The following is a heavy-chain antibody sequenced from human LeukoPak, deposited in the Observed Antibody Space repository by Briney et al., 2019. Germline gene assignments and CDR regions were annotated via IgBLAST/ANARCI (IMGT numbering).Heavy chain of an antibody. CDR2: ISGSGGST. J-gene: IGHJ6*03. Sequence: PGGSLRLSCAASGFTFNSYAMSWARQAPGKGLEWVSAISGSGGSTYYADSVKGRFTISRDNSKNTLYLQMNSLRAEDTAVYYCAKRRGLELLYYYYMDVWGRGTTVTVSS. D-gene: IGHD1-7*01. CDR3: AKRRGLELLYYYYMDV. V-gene: IGHV3-23*01. CDR1: GFTFNSYA.